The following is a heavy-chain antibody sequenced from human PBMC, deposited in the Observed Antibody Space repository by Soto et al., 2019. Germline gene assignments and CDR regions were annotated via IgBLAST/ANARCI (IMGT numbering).Heavy chain of an antibody. CDR2: IDPSDSYT. V-gene: IGHV5-10-1*01. CDR3: ARTMVRGVIIAPYYGMDV. D-gene: IGHD3-10*01. CDR1: GYSFTSYW. J-gene: IGHJ6*02. Sequence: GESLKISCKGSGYSFTSYWISWVRQMPGKGLEWMGRIDPSDSYTNYSPSFQGHVTISADKSISTAYLQWSSLKASDTAMYYCARTMVRGVIIAPYYGMDVWGQGTTVTSP.